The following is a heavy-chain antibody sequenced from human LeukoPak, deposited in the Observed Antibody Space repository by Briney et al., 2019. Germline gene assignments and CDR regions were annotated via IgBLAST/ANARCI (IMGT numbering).Heavy chain of an antibody. CDR2: IGIDVRDS. CDR1: GFTFSNYV. J-gene: IGHJ4*02. CDR3: TRRVGGTPDY. D-gene: IGHD1-26*01. Sequence: GGSLRLSCAASGFTFSNYVMTWVRQAPGKGLEWVSAIGIDVRDSDYADSVKGRFTISRDNSKNTVYLQMNSLRAEDTGLYYCTRRVGGTPDYWGLGTPATVSS. V-gene: IGHV3-23*01.